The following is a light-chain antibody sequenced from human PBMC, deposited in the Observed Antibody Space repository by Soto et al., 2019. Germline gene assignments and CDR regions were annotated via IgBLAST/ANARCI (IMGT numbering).Light chain of an antibody. J-gene: IGKJ1*01. CDR2: KAS. V-gene: IGKV1-5*03. CDR1: QTISSW. Sequence: DIQMTQSPWTLSLSVVEICXXTYLASQTISSWLAWYQQKPGKAPKLLIYKASTLKSGVPSRFSGSGSGTEFTLTISSLQPDDFATYYCQHYNSYSEAFGQGTKVDIK. CDR3: QHYNSYSEA.